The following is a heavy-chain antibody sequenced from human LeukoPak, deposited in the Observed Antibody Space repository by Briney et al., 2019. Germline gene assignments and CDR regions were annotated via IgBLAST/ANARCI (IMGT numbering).Heavy chain of an antibody. CDR3: ARGRRIAAAGGAKAGLGNWFDP. D-gene: IGHD6-13*01. V-gene: IGHV4-59*12. J-gene: IGHJ5*02. Sequence: PSETLSLTCTVSGGSISSYYWSWIRQPPGKGLEWIGYIYYSGSANYNPSLKSRVTISVDTSKNQFSLKLSSVTAADTAVYYCARGRRIAAAGGAKAGLGNWFDPWGQGTLVTVSS. CDR2: IYYSGSA. CDR1: GGSISSYY.